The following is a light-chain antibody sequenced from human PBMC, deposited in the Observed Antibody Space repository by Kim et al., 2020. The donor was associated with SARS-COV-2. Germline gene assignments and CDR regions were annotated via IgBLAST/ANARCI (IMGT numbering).Light chain of an antibody. CDR3: QQCLDLPIT. CDR2: YAS. V-gene: IGKV1-33*01. J-gene: IGKJ5*01. CDR1: QDINNY. Sequence: DIQVTQSPSSLSASVGDRVTITCQASQDINNYLNWYQQKPGKAPKLLIYYASTLETGVPSRFSGSGSGTHFTFTITSLQPEDVATYHKQQCLDLPITFGQGTRLEIK.